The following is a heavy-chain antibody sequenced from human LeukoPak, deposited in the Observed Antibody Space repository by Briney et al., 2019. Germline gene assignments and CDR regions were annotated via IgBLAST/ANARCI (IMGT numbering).Heavy chain of an antibody. J-gene: IGHJ6*02. D-gene: IGHD2-2*01. V-gene: IGHV1-2*04. Sequence: ASVKVSCKASGYTFTGYYMHWVRQAPGQGLEWMGWINPNSGGTNYAQKFQGWVTMTRDTSISTAYMELSRLRSDDTAVYYCARSGYQPPNYYYYGMDVWGQGTTATVSS. CDR3: ARSGYQPPNYYYYGMDV. CDR2: INPNSGGT. CDR1: GYTFTGYY.